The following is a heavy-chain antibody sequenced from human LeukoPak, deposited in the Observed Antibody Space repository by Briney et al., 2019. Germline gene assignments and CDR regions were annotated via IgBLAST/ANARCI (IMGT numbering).Heavy chain of an antibody. D-gene: IGHD6-19*01. CDR3: ATSSGRPYDAFDI. V-gene: IGHV1-69*13. J-gene: IGHJ3*02. CDR2: IIPIFGTA. Sequence: SVKVSCKASGGTFSSYAISWVRQVPGQGLEWMGGIIPIFGTANYAQKFQGRVTITADESTSTAYMELSSLRSEDTAVYYCATSSGRPYDAFDIWGQGTMVTVSS. CDR1: GGTFSSYA.